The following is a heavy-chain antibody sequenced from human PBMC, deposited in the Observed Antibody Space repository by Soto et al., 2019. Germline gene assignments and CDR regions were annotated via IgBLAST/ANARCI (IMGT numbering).Heavy chain of an antibody. CDR1: GFTFSSYA. CDR2: ISYDGSNK. V-gene: IGHV3-30-3*01. D-gene: IGHD3-22*01. CDR3: ASSFSITMIVVVPHDAFDI. J-gene: IGHJ3*02. Sequence: ESGGGVVQPGRSLRLSCAASGFTFSSYAMHWVRQAPGKGLEWVAVISYDGSNKYYADSVKGRFTISRDNSKNTLYLQMNSLRAEDTAVYYCASSFSITMIVVVPHDAFDIWGQGTMVTVSS.